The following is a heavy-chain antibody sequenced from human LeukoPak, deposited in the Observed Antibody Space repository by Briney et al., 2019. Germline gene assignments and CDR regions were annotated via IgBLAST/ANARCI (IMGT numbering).Heavy chain of an antibody. CDR1: GFTVSSHY. CDR3: ARVRGYIYGPTDY. V-gene: IGHV3-66*01. Sequence: GGSLRLSCAASGFTVSSHYMTCVRQAPGKGLEGVSIIYSGGSTYYEDSVKGRFTISRDNSKNTLHLQMHRLRAEDTAVYYCARVRGYIYGPTDYWGQGTLVTVSS. J-gene: IGHJ4*02. CDR2: IYSGGST. D-gene: IGHD5-18*01.